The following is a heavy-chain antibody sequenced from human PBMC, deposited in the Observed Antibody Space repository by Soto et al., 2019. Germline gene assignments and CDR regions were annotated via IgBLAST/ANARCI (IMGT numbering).Heavy chain of an antibody. J-gene: IGHJ4*02. D-gene: IGHD3-10*01. CDR1: GYTFSSIG. CDR3: ARDLDGSGSYYTNY. CDR2: ISPHKGDT. V-gene: IGHV1-18*01. Sequence: ASVKVSCKTAGYTFSSIGISWVRQAPGQGLEWMGWISPHKGDTYYAQRLQGRVTMTTDTSTSTAYMELRSLRSDDTAVYFCARDLDGSGSYYTNYWGQGTLVTVSS.